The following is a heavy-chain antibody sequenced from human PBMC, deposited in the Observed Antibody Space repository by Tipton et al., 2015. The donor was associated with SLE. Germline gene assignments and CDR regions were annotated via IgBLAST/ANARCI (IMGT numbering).Heavy chain of an antibody. CDR3: ARFESRDGAFDI. V-gene: IGHV3-48*01. J-gene: IGHJ3*02. CDR1: GFTFSTYS. D-gene: IGHD5-24*01. Sequence: RLSCAASGFTFSTYSMNWVRQAPGKGLEWVSYISSSSSTISYADSVKGRFTISRDNAKNSLYLQMNSLRAEDTAVYYCARFESRDGAFDIWGQGTMVTVSS. CDR2: ISSSSSTI.